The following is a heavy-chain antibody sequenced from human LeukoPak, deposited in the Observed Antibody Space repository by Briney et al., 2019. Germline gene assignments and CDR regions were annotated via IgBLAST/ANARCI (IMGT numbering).Heavy chain of an antibody. J-gene: IGHJ4*02. CDR3: ARDRWGGIAAASGDY. CDR2: ISSSSSSYI. D-gene: IGHD6-13*01. CDR1: GFTFSSYS. V-gene: IGHV3-21*01. Sequence: PGGSLRLSCAASGFTFSSYSMNWVRQAPGKGLEWVSSISSSSSSYIYYADSVKGRFTISRDNAKNSLYLQMNSLRAEDTAVYYCARDRWGGIAAASGDYWGQGTLVTVSS.